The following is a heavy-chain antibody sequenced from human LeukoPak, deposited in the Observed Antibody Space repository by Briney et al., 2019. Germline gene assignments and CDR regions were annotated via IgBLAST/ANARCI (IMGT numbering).Heavy chain of an antibody. Sequence: PSETLSLTCTVSGGSISSSSYYWSWIRQPPGKGLEWIGYIYYSGSTNYNPSLKSRVTISVDTSKNQFSLKLSSVTAADTAVYYCASAYSYGLLIDYWGQGTLVTVSS. CDR2: IYYSGST. CDR3: ASAYSYGLLIDY. V-gene: IGHV4-61*01. CDR1: GGSISSSSYY. D-gene: IGHD5-18*01. J-gene: IGHJ4*02.